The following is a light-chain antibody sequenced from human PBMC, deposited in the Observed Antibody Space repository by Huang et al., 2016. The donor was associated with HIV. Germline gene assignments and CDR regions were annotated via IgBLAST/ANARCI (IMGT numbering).Light chain of an antibody. CDR2: TAS. CDR1: QNISNY. J-gene: IGKJ4*01. V-gene: IGKV1-39*01. CDR3: QQSYSSPLT. Sequence: DIQMTQSPPSLSTSVGDRVTITCRASQNISNYLNWYQQKPGKAPNLLIYTASSLQSGVPSRFSGSGSGTDFSLSSNRLQPEDFTTYYCQQSYSSPLTFGGGTKVEIK.